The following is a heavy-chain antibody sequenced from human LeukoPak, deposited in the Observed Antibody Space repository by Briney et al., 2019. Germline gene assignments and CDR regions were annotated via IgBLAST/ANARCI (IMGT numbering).Heavy chain of an antibody. J-gene: IGHJ5*01. V-gene: IGHV1-24*01. CDR3: ATRRDSYCSVGSCYDS. Sequence: ASVKVSCKVSGYTPTALSMHCVRQAPGKGREWMGGFDPEDGETIYAQKFQGRVTMTEDTSTDTAYMERSRLRSEDTAVYHCATRRDSYCSVGSCYDSWGQGTLVTVSS. CDR2: FDPEDGET. D-gene: IGHD2-15*01. CDR1: GYTPTALS.